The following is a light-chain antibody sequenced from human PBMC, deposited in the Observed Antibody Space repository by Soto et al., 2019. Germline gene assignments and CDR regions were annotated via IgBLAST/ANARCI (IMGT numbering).Light chain of an antibody. CDR1: NSNIGADYG. CDR3: QSFDSSFIGLV. Sequence: QSVLTQPPSVTGAPGQRVTISCTGSNSNIGADYGVHWYQQFPETAPKFLIYDNTNRPSGVPDRFSGSKSGTSASLAITGLQAEDEADYYCQSFDSSFIGLVFGGGTKVTVL. V-gene: IGLV1-40*01. CDR2: DNT. J-gene: IGLJ2*01.